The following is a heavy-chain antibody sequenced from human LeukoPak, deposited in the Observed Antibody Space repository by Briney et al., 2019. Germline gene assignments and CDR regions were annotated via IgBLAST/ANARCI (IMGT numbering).Heavy chain of an antibody. J-gene: IGHJ3*02. V-gene: IGHV1-69*13. CDR2: IIPIFGTA. Sequence: SVKVSCKASGGTFSSYAISWVRQAPGQGLEWMGGIIPIFGTANYAQKFQGRVTITADESTGTAYMELSSLRSEDTAVYYCARSPLVLFSDAFDIWGQGTMVTVSS. D-gene: IGHD6-13*01. CDR1: GGTFSSYA. CDR3: ARSPLVLFSDAFDI.